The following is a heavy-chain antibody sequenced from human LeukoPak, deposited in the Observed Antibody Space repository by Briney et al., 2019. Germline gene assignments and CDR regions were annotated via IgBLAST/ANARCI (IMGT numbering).Heavy chain of an antibody. V-gene: IGHV1-18*01. J-gene: IGHJ5*02. CDR3: ARIGGCSSTSCYVGDWFDA. CDR2: ISAYNGNT. CDR1: GYTFTSYG. D-gene: IGHD2-2*01. Sequence: GAPVKASCKASGYTFTSYGISWVRQAPGQGLEWMGWISAYNGNTNYAQKLQGRVTMTTDTSTSTAYMELRSLRSDDTAVYYCARIGGCSSTSCYVGDWFDAWGQGTLVTVSS.